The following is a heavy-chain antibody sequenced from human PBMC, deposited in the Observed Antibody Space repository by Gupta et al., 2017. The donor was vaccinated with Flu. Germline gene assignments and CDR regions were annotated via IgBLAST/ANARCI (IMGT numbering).Heavy chain of an antibody. D-gene: IGHD2-2*01. CDR3: AKDAVPNAAPFDY. CDR1: FSNSG. Sequence: FSNSGMHWVRQAPGKGLEWVAVISYDGSNKYYGDSVKGRFTISRDNSKNTMYLQMNRLRAEDTAVYYCAKDAVPNAAPFDYWGQGTLVTVS. CDR2: ISYDGSNK. J-gene: IGHJ4*02. V-gene: IGHV3-30*18.